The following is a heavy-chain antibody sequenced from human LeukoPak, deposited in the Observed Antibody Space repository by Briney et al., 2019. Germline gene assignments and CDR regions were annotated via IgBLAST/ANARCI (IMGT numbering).Heavy chain of an antibody. D-gene: IGHD6-13*01. CDR2: IGGSGDET. CDR1: GFTFSSFA. V-gene: IGHV3-23*01. CDR3: AKPPRIATSYMDV. Sequence: GGSLRLSCAASGFTFSSFAMNWVRQAPGKGLQWVSSIGGSGDETYYADSVKGRFTISRDNSKNALYLQMNSLRAEDTALYYCAKPPRIATSYMDVWGKGTTVTVSS. J-gene: IGHJ6*03.